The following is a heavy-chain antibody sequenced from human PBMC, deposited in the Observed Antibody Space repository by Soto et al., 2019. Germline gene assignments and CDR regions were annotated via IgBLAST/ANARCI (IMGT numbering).Heavy chain of an antibody. J-gene: IGHJ3*02. V-gene: IGHV3-33*01. CDR3: ARDGVGAYAFDI. Sequence: QVQLVESGGGVVQPGRSLRLSCAASGFTFSSYGMHWVRQAPGKGLEWVAVIWYDGSNKYYADSVKGRFTISRDNSKNTLYLQMNSLRAEDTAVYYCARDGVGAYAFDIWGQGTMVTVSS. CDR1: GFTFSSYG. D-gene: IGHD1-26*01. CDR2: IWYDGSNK.